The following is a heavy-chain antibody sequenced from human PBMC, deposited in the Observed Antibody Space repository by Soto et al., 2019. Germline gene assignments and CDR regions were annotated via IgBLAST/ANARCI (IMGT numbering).Heavy chain of an antibody. CDR2: INHSGST. D-gene: IGHD6-6*01. Sequence: SETLSLTCAVYGGSFSGYYWSWIRQPPGKGLEWIGEINHSGSTNYNPSLKSRVTISVDTSKNQFSLKLSSVTAADTAVYYCARDRDSSSYYNYYYGMDVWGQGTTVTVSS. V-gene: IGHV4-34*01. J-gene: IGHJ6*02. CDR1: GGSFSGYY. CDR3: ARDRDSSSYYNYYYGMDV.